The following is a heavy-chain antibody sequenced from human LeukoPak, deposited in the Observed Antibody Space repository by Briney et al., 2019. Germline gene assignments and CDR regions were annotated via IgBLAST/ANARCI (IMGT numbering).Heavy chain of an antibody. CDR3: AGDPGPQSGLQYYFDY. Sequence: SVKVSCKASGGTFSSYAISWVRQAPGQGLEWMGGIIPIFGTANYAQKFQGRVTITADESTSTAYMELSSLRSEDTAVYYCAGDPGPQSGLQYYFDYWGQGTLVTVSS. V-gene: IGHV1-69*13. J-gene: IGHJ4*02. D-gene: IGHD3-3*01. CDR2: IIPIFGTA. CDR1: GGTFSSYA.